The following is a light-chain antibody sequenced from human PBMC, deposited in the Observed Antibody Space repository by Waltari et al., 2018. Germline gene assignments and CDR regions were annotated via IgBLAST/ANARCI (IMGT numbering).Light chain of an antibody. CDR3: ATEDRLNGPI. CDR2: SDY. J-gene: IGLJ2*01. V-gene: IGLV1-44*01. Sequence: QSVLTQPPSASGTPGQRVTISCSGSYSNVGSQTVNWYQPLPGTAPQLLIYSDYHRPSGVPARFSGSKSGTSASLAITGLQSEDEADYYCATEDRLNGPIFGGGTKLTVL. CDR1: YSNVGSQT.